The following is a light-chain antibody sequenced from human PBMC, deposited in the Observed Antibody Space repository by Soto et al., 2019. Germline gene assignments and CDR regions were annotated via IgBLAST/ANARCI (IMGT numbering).Light chain of an antibody. CDR1: QSISSY. CDR3: QQSYSTPWT. J-gene: IGKJ1*01. Sequence: DIQMTQSPSSLSASVGDRVTITCRASQSISSYLNWYQQKPGKAPKLLIYAASSLQSGVPSRFSGSGSGTDXXLTXXSLQPEDFAXYYCQQSYSTPWTFGQGTKVEIK. V-gene: IGKV1-39*01. CDR2: AAS.